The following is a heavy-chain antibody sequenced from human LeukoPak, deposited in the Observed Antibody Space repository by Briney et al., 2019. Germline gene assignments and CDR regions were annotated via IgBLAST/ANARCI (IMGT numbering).Heavy chain of an antibody. J-gene: IGHJ4*02. V-gene: IGHV3-48*03. Sequence: GGSLRLXCAASGFTFSSYEMNWVRQAPGKELEWVSHISSSGSTIYYADSVKGRFTISRDNAKNSLYLQMNSLRAEDTAVYYCARDFILDYWGQGTLVTVSS. CDR3: ARDFILDY. CDR2: ISSSGSTI. CDR1: GFTFSSYE. D-gene: IGHD2/OR15-2a*01.